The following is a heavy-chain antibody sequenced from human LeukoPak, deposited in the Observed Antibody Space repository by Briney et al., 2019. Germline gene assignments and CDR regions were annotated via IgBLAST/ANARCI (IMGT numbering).Heavy chain of an antibody. J-gene: IGHJ5*02. D-gene: IGHD3-10*01. CDR1: GYSISSGYY. CDR3: AREGLNMVRGVIPKEAWGWFDP. Sequence: SETLSLTCTVSGYSISSGYYWGWIRQPPGKGLEWIGSIYHSGRTFYNPSLKSRVTISVDTSKNQFSLKLTSVTAADTAVYYCAREGLNMVRGVIPKEAWGWFDPWGQGTLVAVSS. CDR2: IYHSGRT. V-gene: IGHV4-38-2*02.